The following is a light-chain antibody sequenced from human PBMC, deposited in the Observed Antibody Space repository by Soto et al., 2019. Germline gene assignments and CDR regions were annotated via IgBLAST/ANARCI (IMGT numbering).Light chain of an antibody. CDR3: QQRSNWPPFT. Sequence: EIVLTQSPGTLYLSTGERATLSCRASQSVSSNYLAWYQQKPGQAPRLLISGASSRATGIPARFSGSGSGTDFTLTISSLEPEDFAVYYCQQRSNWPPFTFCQGTRLEIK. V-gene: IGKV3D-20*02. CDR1: QSVSSNY. CDR2: GAS. J-gene: IGKJ5*01.